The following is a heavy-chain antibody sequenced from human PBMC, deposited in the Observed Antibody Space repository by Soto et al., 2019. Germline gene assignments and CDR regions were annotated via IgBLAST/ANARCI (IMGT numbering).Heavy chain of an antibody. CDR3: VRQGFGALHGLVHV. Sequence: QVPLQESGPGLVKPSEPLSLSCTVSGGSISSYYWSWIRETPAKVLEWIGYVIDNCGSNYHPFIKSRVPIPLHQTKRQFSLKLTAVTAPDTGVYYCVRQGFGALHGLVHVWGQGTKVTVSS. CDR2: VIDNCGS. J-gene: IGHJ6*02. D-gene: IGHD3-10*01. V-gene: IGHV4-59*08. CDR1: GGSISSYY.